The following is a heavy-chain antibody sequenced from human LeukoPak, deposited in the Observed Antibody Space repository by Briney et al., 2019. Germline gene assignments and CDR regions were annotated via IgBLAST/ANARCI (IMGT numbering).Heavy chain of an antibody. CDR1: GFTFSSYW. CDR2: IKQDGSEK. D-gene: IGHD5-24*01. J-gene: IGHJ4*02. CDR3: AKGVSRDGYKGPWD. V-gene: IGHV3-7*01. Sequence: GGSLRLSCAASGFTFSSYWMSWVRQAPGKGLEWVANIKQDGSEKYYVDSVKGRSTISRDNAKNSLYLQMNSLRAEDTAVYYCAKGVSRDGYKGPWDWGQGTLVTVSS.